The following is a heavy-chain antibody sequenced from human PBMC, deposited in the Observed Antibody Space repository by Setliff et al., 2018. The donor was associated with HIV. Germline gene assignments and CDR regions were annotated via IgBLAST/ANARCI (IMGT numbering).Heavy chain of an antibody. CDR1: GGSFSGYY. CDR2: IYYTGTT. J-gene: IGHJ2*01. Sequence: PSETLSLTCSVSGGSFSGYYWSWIRQPPGKGLEWIGYIYYTGTTKYNPSLKSRVTMSVDTSKNQLSLKLSSLTAADTAVYYCARGPQQTGWYFDLWGRGTLVTVSS. V-gene: IGHV4-59*01. CDR3: ARGPQQTGWYFDL. D-gene: IGHD6-13*01.